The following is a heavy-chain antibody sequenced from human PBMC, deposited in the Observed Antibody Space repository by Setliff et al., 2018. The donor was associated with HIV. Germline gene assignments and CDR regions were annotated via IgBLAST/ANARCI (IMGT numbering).Heavy chain of an antibody. Sequence: GESLKISCAASGFTFSSYSMNWVRQAPGKGLEWVSYISSSRSTIYYADSVKGRFTISRDNAENSLYLQMNSLRAEDTAVYYCARDAITIFGAGGEHDYWGQGTPVTVSS. CDR3: ARDAITIFGAGGEHDY. J-gene: IGHJ4*02. V-gene: IGHV3-48*04. CDR1: GFTFSSYS. CDR2: ISSSRSTI. D-gene: IGHD3-3*01.